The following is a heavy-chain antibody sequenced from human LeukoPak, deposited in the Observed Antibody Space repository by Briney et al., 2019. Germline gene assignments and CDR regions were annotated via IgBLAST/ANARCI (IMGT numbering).Heavy chain of an antibody. CDR1: GGTISSYY. D-gene: IGHD3-10*02. CDR3: ARLLYDVNYYYYYMDV. Sequence: SETLSLTCTVSGGTISSYYWSWIRQPPGKGLEWIGYIYYSGSTNYNPSLKSRVTISVDTSKNQFSLQLSSVTAADTAVYYCARLLYDVNYYYYYMDVWGKGTTVTISS. CDR2: IYYSGST. V-gene: IGHV4-59*01. J-gene: IGHJ6*03.